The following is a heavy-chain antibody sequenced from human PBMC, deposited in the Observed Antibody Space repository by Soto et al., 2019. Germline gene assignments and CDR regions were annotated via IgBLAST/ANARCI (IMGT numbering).Heavy chain of an antibody. Sequence: GESLKISCKGSGYTFTNYWIGWVRQMPGKGLEWMGIIYPGDSDTKYNPSIQGQVTISAEKSITTTYLRWTSLKASDTAIYYCAASIFYYGMDVWGQGTTVTVSS. CDR2: IYPGDSDT. J-gene: IGHJ6*02. CDR1: GYTFTNYW. CDR3: AASIFYYGMDV. V-gene: IGHV5-51*01.